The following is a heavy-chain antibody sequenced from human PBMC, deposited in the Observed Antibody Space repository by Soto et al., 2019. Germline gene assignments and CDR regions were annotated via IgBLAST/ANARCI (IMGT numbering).Heavy chain of an antibody. J-gene: IGHJ6*03. D-gene: IGHD6-6*01. CDR2: IIPILGIA. Sequence: SLKVSCKASGGTFSSYTISWVRQAPGQGLEWMGRIIPILGIANYAQKFQGRVTITADKSTSTAYMELSSLRSEDTAVYYCASDFSSSLAPYYYYMDVWGKGTTVNVSS. CDR3: ASDFSSSLAPYYYYMDV. CDR1: GGTFSSYT. V-gene: IGHV1-69*02.